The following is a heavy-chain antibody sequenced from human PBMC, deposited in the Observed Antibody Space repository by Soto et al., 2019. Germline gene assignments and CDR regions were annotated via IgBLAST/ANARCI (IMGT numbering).Heavy chain of an antibody. CDR1: GGSISSYY. D-gene: IGHD3-3*01. V-gene: IGHV4-59*01. CDR2: IYYSGST. J-gene: IGHJ5*02. CDR3: ARGVDDFWSGYSVGGNWFDP. Sequence: SETLSLTCTVSGGSISSYYWSWIRQPPGKGLEWIGYIYYSGSTNYNPSLKSRVTISVDTSKNQFSLKLSSVTAADTAVYYCARGVDDFWSGYSVGGNWFDPWGQGTLVTVSS.